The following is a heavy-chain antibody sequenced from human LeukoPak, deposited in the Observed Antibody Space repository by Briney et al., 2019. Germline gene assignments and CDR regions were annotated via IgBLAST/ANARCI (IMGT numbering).Heavy chain of an antibody. CDR3: ARGEYDGAGYLDC. V-gene: IGHV3-20*04. CDR1: GFTFDDYG. Sequence: GGSLRLSCAASGFTFDDYGMNWVRQAPGKGLEWVSGINWNGDSTGYADSVKGRFTISRDNSKNTLYLQMNSLRAEDTAVYYCARGEYDGAGYLDCWGQGTPVSVSS. CDR2: INWNGDST. D-gene: IGHD4/OR15-4a*01. J-gene: IGHJ4*02.